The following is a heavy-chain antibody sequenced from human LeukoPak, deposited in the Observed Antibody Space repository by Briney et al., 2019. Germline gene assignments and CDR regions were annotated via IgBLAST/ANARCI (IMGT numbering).Heavy chain of an antibody. CDR3: ARGILRYFDWTPPSMAYYYYGMDV. D-gene: IGHD3-9*01. V-gene: IGHV1-69*13. J-gene: IGHJ6*02. Sequence: ASVKVSCKASGYTFTSYGISWVRQAPGQGLEWMGGIIPIFGTANYAQKFQGRVTITADESTSTAYMELSSLRSEDTAVYYCARGILRYFDWTPPSMAYYYYGMDVWGQGTTVTVSS. CDR2: IIPIFGTA. CDR1: GYTFTSYG.